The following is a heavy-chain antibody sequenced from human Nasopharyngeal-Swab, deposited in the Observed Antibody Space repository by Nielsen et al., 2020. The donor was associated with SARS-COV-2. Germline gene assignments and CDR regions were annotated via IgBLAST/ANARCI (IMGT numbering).Heavy chain of an antibody. CDR1: GFTFSSYA. CDR3: ARDKGGYRYFDY. Sequence: SCAASGFTFSSYAMHWVRQAPGKGLEWVAVISYDGSNKYYADSVKGRFTISRDNSKNTLYLQMNSLRAEDTAVYYCARDKGGYRYFDYWGQGTLVTVSS. CDR2: ISYDGSNK. V-gene: IGHV3-30*04. J-gene: IGHJ4*02. D-gene: IGHD5-18*01.